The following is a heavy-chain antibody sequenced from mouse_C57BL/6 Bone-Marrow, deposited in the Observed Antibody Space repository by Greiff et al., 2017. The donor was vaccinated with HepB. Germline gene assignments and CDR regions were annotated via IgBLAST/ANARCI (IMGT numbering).Heavy chain of an antibody. J-gene: IGHJ2*01. V-gene: IGHV5-4*01. CDR2: ISDGGSYT. CDR3: AGEDY. CDR1: GFTFSSYA. Sequence: EVQRVESGGGLVKPGGSLKLSCAASGFTFSSYAMSWVRQTPEKRLEWVATISDGGSYTYYPDNVKGRFTISRDNAKNNLYLQMSHLESENTALYYCAGEDYWGQGTTLTVSS.